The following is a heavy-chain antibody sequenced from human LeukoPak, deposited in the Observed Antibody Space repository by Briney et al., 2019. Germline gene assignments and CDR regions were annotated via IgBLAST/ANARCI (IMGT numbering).Heavy chain of an antibody. CDR1: KFTFSTFS. D-gene: IGHD3-10*01. J-gene: IGHJ6*03. CDR2: ISGSGGYT. V-gene: IGHV3-23*01. Sequence: GGSLRLSCAASKFTFSTFSMSWVRQAPGKGLEWVSSISGSGGYTYYADSVKGRFTISRDNSKNTLFLQMNSLRAEDTAVYYWAGGGFGEAYYYYYYMDVWGKGTTVTVSS. CDR3: AGGGFGEAYYYYYYMDV.